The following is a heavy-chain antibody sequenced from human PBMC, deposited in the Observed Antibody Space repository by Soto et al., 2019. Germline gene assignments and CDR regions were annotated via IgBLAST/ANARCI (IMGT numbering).Heavy chain of an antibody. Sequence: QVQLVQSGAEVKKPGASVKVSCKASGYTFTSYGISWVRQAPGQGLEWMGWINGYNGNTNHAQKLQGRVTMSTDTATSTAYMELRSLRSDDSAVYYCARMRDVTYYFYGMDVLGQGTTVTVSS. J-gene: IGHJ6*02. V-gene: IGHV1-18*01. CDR3: ARMRDVTYYFYGMDV. CDR2: INGYNGNT. CDR1: GYTFTSYG.